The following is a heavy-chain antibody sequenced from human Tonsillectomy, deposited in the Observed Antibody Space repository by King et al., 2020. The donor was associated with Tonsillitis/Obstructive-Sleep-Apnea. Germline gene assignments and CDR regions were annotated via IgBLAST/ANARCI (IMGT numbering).Heavy chain of an antibody. CDR1: GGSISSYC. Sequence: QLQESGPGLVKPSETLSLTCTVSGGSISSYCWNWIRQPPGKGLEWIGYIYYSGSTNYNPSLKSRVTISVDTSKNQLSLKLNSATVADTAVYFCAREVLIGLRDPNWFDPWGQGTLVTVSS. J-gene: IGHJ5*02. D-gene: IGHD2/OR15-2a*01. V-gene: IGHV4-59*01. CDR2: IYYSGST. CDR3: AREVLIGLRDPNWFDP.